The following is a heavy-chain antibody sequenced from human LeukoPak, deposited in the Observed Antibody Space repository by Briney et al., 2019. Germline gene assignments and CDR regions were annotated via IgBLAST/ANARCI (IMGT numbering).Heavy chain of an antibody. Sequence: PGGSLRLSCIASGFTFSSYAVHWVRQAPGKGLEWVAVISYDGTKKYFADFVKGRFTISRDTSKNTLYLQMNSLRAEDTAVYYCARAPGGSSWYYFDYWGQGTLVTVSS. CDR1: GFTFSSYA. V-gene: IGHV3-30-3*01. J-gene: IGHJ4*02. CDR2: ISYDGTKK. CDR3: ARAPGGSSWYYFDY. D-gene: IGHD6-13*01.